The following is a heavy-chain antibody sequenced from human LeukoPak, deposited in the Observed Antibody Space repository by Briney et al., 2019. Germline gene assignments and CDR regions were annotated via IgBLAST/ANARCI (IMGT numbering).Heavy chain of an antibody. CDR3: ASQGSYCSSTSCLRWFDP. D-gene: IGHD2-2*01. CDR2: IYYSGST. Sequence: SQTLSLTCTVSGGSISSGGYYWSWIRQHPGKGLEWIGYIYYSGSTYYNPSLKSRVAISVDTSKNQFSLKLSSVTAADTAVYYCASQGSYCSSTSCLRWFDPWGQGTLVTVSS. J-gene: IGHJ5*02. V-gene: IGHV4-31*03. CDR1: GGSISSGGYY.